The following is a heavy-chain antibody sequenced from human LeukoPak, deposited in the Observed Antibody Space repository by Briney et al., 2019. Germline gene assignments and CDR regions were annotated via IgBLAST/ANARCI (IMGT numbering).Heavy chain of an antibody. J-gene: IGHJ4*02. Sequence: QAGGSLRLSCAASGFTFSSYAMHWVRQAPGKGLEWVAVISYDGSNKYYADSVKGRFTISRDNSKNTLYLQMNSLRAEDTAVYYCARDRASLEDYWGQGTLVTVSS. CDR1: GFTFSSYA. V-gene: IGHV3-30*04. CDR2: ISYDGSNK. CDR3: ARDRASLEDY. D-gene: IGHD3-3*01.